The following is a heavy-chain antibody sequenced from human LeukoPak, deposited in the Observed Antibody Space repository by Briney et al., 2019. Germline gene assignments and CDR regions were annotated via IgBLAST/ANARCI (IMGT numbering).Heavy chain of an antibody. CDR1: GFTFSSYA. D-gene: IGHD3-22*01. V-gene: IGHV3-23*01. Sequence: GGSLRLSCAASGFTFSSYAMSWVRQAPGKGLEWVSAISGSGGNTYYADSVKGRFTLSRDNSKNTLYLQMNSLRAEDTAVYYCAKDVDSSGYYLSFDYWGQGTLVTVSS. CDR2: ISGSGGNT. CDR3: AKDVDSSGYYLSFDY. J-gene: IGHJ4*02.